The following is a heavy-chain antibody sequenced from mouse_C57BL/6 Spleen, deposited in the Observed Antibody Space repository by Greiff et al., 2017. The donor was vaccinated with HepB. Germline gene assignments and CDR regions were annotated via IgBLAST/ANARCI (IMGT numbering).Heavy chain of an antibody. J-gene: IGHJ1*03. V-gene: IGHV1-50*01. CDR2: IDPSDSYT. D-gene: IGHD2-4*01. CDR3: ARFDYDDKYFDV. Sequence: QVQLQQPGAELVKPGASVKLSCKASGYTFTRYWVQWVKQRPGQGLEWIGEIDPSDSYTNYDQEFKGRATLTVDTSSSTAYMQLSSLTSEDSAVYYCARFDYDDKYFDVWGTGTTVTVSS. CDR1: GYTFTRYW.